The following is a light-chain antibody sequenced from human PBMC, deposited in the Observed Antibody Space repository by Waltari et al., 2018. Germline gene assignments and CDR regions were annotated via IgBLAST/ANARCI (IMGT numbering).Light chain of an antibody. V-gene: IGLV2-14*03. CDR3: SSFTSTTTLI. CDR1: SSDVGGYNS. CDR2: DVS. Sequence: QSALTQPASVSGSPGQSIAISCTGTSSDVGGYNSVSWYQQHPGKVPNLVIYDVSNRPSGVSNRFPGSKPGNTASLTISGLQADDEADYYCSSFTSTTTLIFGGGTKLTVL. J-gene: IGLJ2*01.